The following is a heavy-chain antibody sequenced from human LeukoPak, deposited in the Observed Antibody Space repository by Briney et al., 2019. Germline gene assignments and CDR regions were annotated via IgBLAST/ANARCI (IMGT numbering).Heavy chain of an antibody. CDR2: IYTSGST. D-gene: IGHD4-17*01. CDR1: GGSISSYY. CDR3: ARERISDYGDRPDFYGMDV. Sequence: SETLSLTCTVSGGSISSYYWSWIRQPAGKGLELIGRIYTSGSTNYNPSLKSRVTMSVDTSKNQFSLKLSSVTAADTAVYYCARERISDYGDRPDFYGMDVWGQGTTVTVSS. J-gene: IGHJ6*02. V-gene: IGHV4-4*07.